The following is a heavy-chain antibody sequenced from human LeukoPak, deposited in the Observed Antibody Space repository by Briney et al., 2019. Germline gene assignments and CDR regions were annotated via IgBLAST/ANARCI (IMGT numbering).Heavy chain of an antibody. J-gene: IGHJ4*02. V-gene: IGHV3-64*01. Sequence: PGGSLRLSCAASGFTFSSYAMHWVRQDPGKGLEYVSAISSNGGSTISRDNSKNTLYLQMGSLRAEDMAVYYCARATRGELFDYWGQGTLVTVSS. CDR3: ARATRGELFDY. D-gene: IGHD1-26*01. CDR1: GFTFSSYA. CDR2: ISSNGG.